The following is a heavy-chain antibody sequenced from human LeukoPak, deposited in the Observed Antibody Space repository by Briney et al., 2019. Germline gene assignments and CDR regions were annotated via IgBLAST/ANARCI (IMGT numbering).Heavy chain of an antibody. Sequence: GRSLRLSCAASGFTFSSYWMSWVRQAPGKGLEWVANIKQDGSEKYYVDSVKGRFTISRDNAKNSLYLQMNSLRAEDTAVYYCARDQSGYDFDYWGQGTLVTVSS. CDR1: GFTFSSYW. CDR2: IKQDGSEK. J-gene: IGHJ4*02. V-gene: IGHV3-7*01. D-gene: IGHD5-12*01. CDR3: ARDQSGYDFDY.